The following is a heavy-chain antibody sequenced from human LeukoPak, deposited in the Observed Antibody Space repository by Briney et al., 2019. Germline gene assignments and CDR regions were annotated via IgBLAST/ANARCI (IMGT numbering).Heavy chain of an antibody. V-gene: IGHV4-59*01. CDR2: IYYSGST. Sequence: PSETLSLTCTVSGGSISSYYWSWIRQPPGKGLEWIGYIYYSGSTNYNPSLKSRVTISVDTSKNQFSLKLSSVTAADTAVYYCARGATPGDFDYWGQGTLVTVSS. CDR3: ARGATPGDFDY. CDR1: GGSISSYY. J-gene: IGHJ4*02.